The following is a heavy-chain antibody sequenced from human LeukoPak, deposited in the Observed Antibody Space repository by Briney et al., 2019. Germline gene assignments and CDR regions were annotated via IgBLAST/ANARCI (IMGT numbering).Heavy chain of an antibody. D-gene: IGHD6-6*01. CDR1: GGSISSYY. Sequence: SETLSLTCTVSGGSISSYYWSWIRQPPGKGLEWIGYIYYSGSTNYNPSLKSRVTISVDTSKNQFSLKLSTVTAADTAVYYSARDFPDSSSSRRFDYWGQGTLVTVSS. CDR3: ARDFPDSSSSRRFDY. V-gene: IGHV4-59*01. J-gene: IGHJ4*02. CDR2: IYYSGST.